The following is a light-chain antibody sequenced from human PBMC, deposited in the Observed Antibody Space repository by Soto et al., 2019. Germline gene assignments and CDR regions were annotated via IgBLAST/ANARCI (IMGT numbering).Light chain of an antibody. CDR1: QSVSSSY. Sequence: EIVLMQSPGTLSLSPGERATLSCRASQSVSSSYLAWYQQRPGQAPRLLIFGASYRATGIPDRFSGSGSGTDFTLTISRLEPEDFAVYYCQQYNSSPPEFTFGPGTKVDSK. CDR3: QQYNSSPPEFT. J-gene: IGKJ3*01. CDR2: GAS. V-gene: IGKV3-20*01.